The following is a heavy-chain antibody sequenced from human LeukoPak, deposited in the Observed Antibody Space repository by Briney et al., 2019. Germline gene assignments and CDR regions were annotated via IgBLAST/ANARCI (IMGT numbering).Heavy chain of an antibody. D-gene: IGHD4-17*01. CDR1: GFSLSTSGVG. CDR2: IYWDDDK. Sequence: SGPTLVNPTQTLTLTSTFSGFSLSTSGVGVGWIRQPPGTALEWLALIYWDDDKRYSPPLKSRLTITQDTSKHQVVLTMPNMDPVDTATYYCAHSWVTTVDYWGQGTLVTVSS. V-gene: IGHV2-5*02. CDR3: AHSWVTTVDY. J-gene: IGHJ4*02.